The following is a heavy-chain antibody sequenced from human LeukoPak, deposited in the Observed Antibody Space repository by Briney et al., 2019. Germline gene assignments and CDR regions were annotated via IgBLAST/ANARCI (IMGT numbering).Heavy chain of an antibody. Sequence: PSETLSLTCTVSGGSISTYYWSWIRQPPGKGLEWIACIYYSGSTNYNPSLKSRVTISVDTSKNLFSLKLSSVTAADTAVYYCARGGGYYGYFDYWGHGALVTVSS. J-gene: IGHJ4*01. V-gene: IGHV4-59*01. CDR1: GGSISTYY. D-gene: IGHD1-26*01. CDR2: IYYSGST. CDR3: ARGGGYYGYFDY.